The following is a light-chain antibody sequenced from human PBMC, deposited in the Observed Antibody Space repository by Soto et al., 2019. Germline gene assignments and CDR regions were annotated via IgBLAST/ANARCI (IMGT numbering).Light chain of an antibody. V-gene: IGLV2-8*01. J-gene: IGLJ1*01. CDR2: EVS. Sequence: QSVRTQPPSASGSPGQSVTISCTGTSSDVGGYNYVSWYQQHPGKAPKLMIYEVSKRPSGVPDRFSGSKSGNTASLTVSGLQPEDEADYYCSSYAGSNKSVFGTGTKVTVL. CDR3: SSYAGSNKSV. CDR1: SSDVGGYNY.